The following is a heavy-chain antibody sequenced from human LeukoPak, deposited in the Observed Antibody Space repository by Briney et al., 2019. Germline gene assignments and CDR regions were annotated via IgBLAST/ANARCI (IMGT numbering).Heavy chain of an antibody. CDR2: ISYDGSDK. D-gene: IGHD3-10*01. V-gene: IGHV3-30-3*01. CDR3: ARGYGSGSYYQGVFDY. CDR1: GFTFSSYA. J-gene: IGHJ4*02. Sequence: GRSLRLSCAASGFTFSSYAMHWVRQAPGKGLEWVAVISYDGSDKYYADSVKGRFTISRDNSKNTLYLQMNSLRAEDTAVYYCARGYGSGSYYQGVFDYWGQGTLVTVSS.